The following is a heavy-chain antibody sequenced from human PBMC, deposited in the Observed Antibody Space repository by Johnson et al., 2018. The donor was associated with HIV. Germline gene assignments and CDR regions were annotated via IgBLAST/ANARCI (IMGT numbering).Heavy chain of an antibody. J-gene: IGHJ3*02. CDR2: IRYDGSKT. CDR1: GFSFSSYG. D-gene: IGHD3-22*01. V-gene: IGHV3-30*02. Sequence: QVQLVESGGGVVQPGGSLRLSCAASGFSFSSYGMHWVRQAPDQGLEWVAFIRYDGSKTYYEDSVKGRFTISRDDTKNTLYLQMNSLNVEDTALYYCVKGSGYYAAFDIWGQGTMVTVSS. CDR3: VKGSGYYAAFDI.